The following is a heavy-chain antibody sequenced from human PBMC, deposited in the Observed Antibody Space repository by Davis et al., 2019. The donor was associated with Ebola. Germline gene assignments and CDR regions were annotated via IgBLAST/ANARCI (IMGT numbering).Heavy chain of an antibody. CDR3: ARELWFRECNFDY. J-gene: IGHJ4*02. CDR2: IWYDGSNK. Sequence: GESLKISCAASGFTFSSYGMHWVRQAPGKGLEWVAVIWYDGSNKYYADSVKGRFTISRYNSKNTLYLQMNSLRTEDTAVYYCARELWFRECNFDYWGQGTLVTVSS. CDR1: GFTFSSYG. V-gene: IGHV3-33*01. D-gene: IGHD3-10*01.